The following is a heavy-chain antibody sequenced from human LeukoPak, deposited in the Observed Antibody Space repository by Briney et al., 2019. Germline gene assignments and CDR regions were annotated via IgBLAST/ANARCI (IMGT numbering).Heavy chain of an antibody. Sequence: ASVKVSCKASRYTFTSYYMHWVRQAPGQELEWMGIINPSGGSTSYAQKFQGRVTMTRDTSTGTVYMELSSLRSEDTAVYYCARENTMVRAYYYYYYGMDVWGQGTTVTVSS. CDR1: RYTFTSYY. CDR3: ARENTMVRAYYYYYYGMDV. J-gene: IGHJ6*02. V-gene: IGHV1-46*01. CDR2: INPSGGST. D-gene: IGHD3-10*01.